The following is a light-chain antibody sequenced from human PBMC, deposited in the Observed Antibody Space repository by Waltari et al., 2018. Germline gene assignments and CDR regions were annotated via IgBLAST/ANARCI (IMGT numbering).Light chain of an antibody. V-gene: IGKV3-15*01. CDR2: DAS. Sequence: EIVMTQSPATLSVSPGERATLSCRASRSISSNLAWYQQKPGQAPRLLIYDASTRATGFPARFSGSGSGTDFTLIISSLQSEDFAVYYCQQYNNWPRTFGQGTKVEIK. CDR3: QQYNNWPRT. J-gene: IGKJ1*01. CDR1: RSISSN.